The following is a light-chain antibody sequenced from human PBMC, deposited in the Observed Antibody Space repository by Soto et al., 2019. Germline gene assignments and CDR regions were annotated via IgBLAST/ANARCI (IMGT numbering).Light chain of an antibody. CDR2: ANG. CDR1: SSNIGAGYD. CDR3: QSYDFCLGAWWV. Sequence: QSVMAQPPSVSGAPGQSVTISCTGSSSNIGAGYDVHWYRQLPGTAPKLLIYANGNRPSGVPDRFSGSKSGTSASLAITGLQAEDEAHYFCQSYDFCLGAWWVLGGGT. J-gene: IGLJ3*02. V-gene: IGLV1-40*01.